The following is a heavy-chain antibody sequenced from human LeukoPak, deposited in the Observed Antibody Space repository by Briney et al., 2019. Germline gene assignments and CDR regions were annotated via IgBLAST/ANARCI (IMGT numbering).Heavy chain of an antibody. D-gene: IGHD2-2*01. Sequence: SETLSLTCTVSGGSISSYYWSWIRQPPGKGLEWIGYIYYSGSTNYNPSLKSRVTISVDTSKNQFSLQLSSVTAADTAVYYCARHGCGSTSCYVVDMNNRFDPWGQGTLVTVSS. CDR3: ARHGCGSTSCYVVDMNNRFDP. J-gene: IGHJ5*02. V-gene: IGHV4-59*08. CDR2: IYYSGST. CDR1: GGSISSYY.